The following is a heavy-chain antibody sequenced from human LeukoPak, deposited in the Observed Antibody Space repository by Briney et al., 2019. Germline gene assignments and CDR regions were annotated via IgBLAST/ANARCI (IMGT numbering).Heavy chain of an antibody. D-gene: IGHD4-23*01. V-gene: IGHV3-64D*06. Sequence: GGSLRLSCSASGFTFSSYAMHWVRQPPGKGLECVSALTGDGGRTYYADSVKGRFTISRDNSKNTLYLQMSSLRVEDTAVYYCVKDPFYGGNPLYYFNYWGQGTLVAVSS. CDR2: LTGDGGRT. CDR3: VKDPFYGGNPLYYFNY. CDR1: GFTFSSYA. J-gene: IGHJ4*02.